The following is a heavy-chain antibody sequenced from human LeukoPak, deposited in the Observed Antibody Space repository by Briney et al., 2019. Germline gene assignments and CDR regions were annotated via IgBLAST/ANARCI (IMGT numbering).Heavy chain of an antibody. J-gene: IGHJ4*02. V-gene: IGHV3-33*01. Sequence: QPGRSLRLSCAASGFTFSSYGMHWVRQAPGKGLEWVAVIWYDGSNKYYADSVKGRFTISRDNAKNTLYLQMTGLRDEDAAVYYCARGRSSSSWSDYWGQGTLVTVSS. D-gene: IGHD6-13*01. CDR1: GFTFSSYG. CDR2: IWYDGSNK. CDR3: ARGRSSSSWSDY.